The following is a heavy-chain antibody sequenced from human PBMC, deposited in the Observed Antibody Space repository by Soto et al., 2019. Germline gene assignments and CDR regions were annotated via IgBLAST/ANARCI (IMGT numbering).Heavy chain of an antibody. V-gene: IGHV3-74*01. J-gene: IGHJ4*02. CDR3: AVAVAGPTAIGY. CDR1: GFPFSSYW. CDR2: IKSDGSST. Sequence: GGSLRLSCAASGFPFSSYWMHWVRQAPGKGLVWVSRIKSDGSSTSYADSVKGRFTISRDNAKNTLYLQMNSLRAEDTAVYYCAVAVAGPTAIGYWGQGTLVTVSS. D-gene: IGHD6-19*01.